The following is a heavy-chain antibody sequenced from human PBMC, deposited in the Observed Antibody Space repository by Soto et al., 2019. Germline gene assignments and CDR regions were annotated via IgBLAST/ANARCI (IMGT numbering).Heavy chain of an antibody. CDR1: GGSIISYY. J-gene: IGHJ5*02. D-gene: IGHD5-18*01. Sequence: SETLSLTCTVSGGSIISYYWSWIRQPPGKGLEWIGYIYYSGSTNYNPSLKSRVTISVDTSKNQFSLKLSSVTAADTAVYYCAREVLPSPLLFRDRNWFDPWGQGTLVTVSS. CDR3: AREVLPSPLLFRDRNWFDP. V-gene: IGHV4-59*01. CDR2: IYYSGST.